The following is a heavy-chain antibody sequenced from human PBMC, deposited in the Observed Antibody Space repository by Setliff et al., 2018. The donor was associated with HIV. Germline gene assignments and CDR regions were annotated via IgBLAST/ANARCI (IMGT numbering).Heavy chain of an antibody. CDR2: ISTYRDET. D-gene: IGHD5-18*01. CDR1: GYTFTAYG. J-gene: IGHJ4*02. CDR3: ARERSRGYTDPPRFDY. Sequence: ASVKVSCKPSGYTFTAYGLSWVRQAPGQGLEWMGWISTYRDETSYAQKLQGRVTMTTDTSTSTAYMELRRLTFDDTAVYYCARERSRGYTDPPRFDYWGQGTLVTVSS. V-gene: IGHV1-18*01.